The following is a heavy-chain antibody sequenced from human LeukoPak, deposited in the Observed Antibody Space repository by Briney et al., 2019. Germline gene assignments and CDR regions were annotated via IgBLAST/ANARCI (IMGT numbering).Heavy chain of an antibody. CDR2: IKQDGSEK. CDR1: VFTFSSYW. J-gene: IGHJ4*02. V-gene: IGHV3-7*01. Sequence: PGGSLRLSCAASVFTFSSYWMSWVRQAPGKGLEWVANIKQDGSEKYYVASVKGRFTISRDNAKNSLYLQMNSLRAEDTAVYYCARGSGNGLYWGQGTLVTVSS. CDR3: ARGSGNGLY. D-gene: IGHD1-1*01.